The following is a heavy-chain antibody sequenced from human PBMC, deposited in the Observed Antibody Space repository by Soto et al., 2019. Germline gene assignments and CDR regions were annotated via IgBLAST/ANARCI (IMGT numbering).Heavy chain of an antibody. CDR2: ISLYSDGT. CDR3: ARVLPGAEAWFGT. D-gene: IGHD2-2*01. V-gene: IGHV1-18*01. CDR1: GYTFSNYG. J-gene: IGHJ5*02. Sequence: ASVKVSCKTSGYTFSNYGITWVRQAPGQPLEWLGWISLYSDGTNYAQKFQGRVSMTSDTSTTTAYMELRSLRSDDTAVYYCARVLPGAEAWFGTWGQGTLVTVSS.